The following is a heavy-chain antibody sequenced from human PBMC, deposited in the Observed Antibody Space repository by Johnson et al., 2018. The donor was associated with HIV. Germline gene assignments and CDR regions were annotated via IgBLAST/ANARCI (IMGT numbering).Heavy chain of an antibody. CDR2: ISGGGSGT. D-gene: IGHD5-24*01. Sequence: VQLVESGGGVVQPGRSLRLSCAASGFTFDDYAMHWVRQAPGKGLEWVSGISGGGSGTYYADSVKGRFTISRDNAKNSLYLQMNSLRAEDTAVYYCARGRWLQLDAFDLWGQGTMVSVPS. V-gene: IGHV3-9*01. J-gene: IGHJ3*01. CDR3: ARGRWLQLDAFDL. CDR1: GFTFDDYA.